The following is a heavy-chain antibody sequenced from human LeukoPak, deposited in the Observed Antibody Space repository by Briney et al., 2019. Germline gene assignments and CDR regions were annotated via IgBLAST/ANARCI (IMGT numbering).Heavy chain of an antibody. J-gene: IGHJ5*02. V-gene: IGHV4-30-4*01. D-gene: IGHD4-17*01. Sequence: SETLSLTCTVSGASITSGFYYWSWLRQSPGKGLEWIGYNYYSGTTYYSPSLKSRLSISLDTSKNHLSLKLTSVTAADTAIYYCARDNDDGDYVGWFDPWGQGTLVTVSS. CDR3: ARDNDDGDYVGWFDP. CDR2: NYYSGTT. CDR1: GASITSGFYY.